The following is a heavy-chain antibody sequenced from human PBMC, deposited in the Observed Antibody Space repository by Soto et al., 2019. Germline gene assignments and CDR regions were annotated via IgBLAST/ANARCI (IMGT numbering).Heavy chain of an antibody. Sequence: SQTLSLTCAISGDSVSSNSAAWNWIRQSPSRGLEWLGRTYYRSKWYNDYAVSVKSRITINPDTSKNQFSLQLKSVTPEDTAVYYCARGRSVSGWYQRRTGWFDPWGQGNLVTVSS. CDR2: TYYRSKWYN. J-gene: IGHJ5*02. CDR3: ARGRSVSGWYQRRTGWFDP. V-gene: IGHV6-1*01. D-gene: IGHD6-19*01. CDR1: GDSVSSNSAA.